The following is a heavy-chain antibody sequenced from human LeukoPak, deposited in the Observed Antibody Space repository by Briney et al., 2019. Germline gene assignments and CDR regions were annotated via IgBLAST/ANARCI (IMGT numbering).Heavy chain of an antibody. V-gene: IGHV4-38-2*02. CDR1: GYSISSGYY. D-gene: IGHD3-10*01. Sequence: PSETLSLTCTVSGYSISSGYYWGWIRQPPGKGLEWIGSIYHSGSTYYNPSLKSRVTISVDTSKNQFSLKLSSVTAADTAVYYCARDNGSGFVDYWGQGTLVTVSS. J-gene: IGHJ4*02. CDR2: IYHSGST. CDR3: ARDNGSGFVDY.